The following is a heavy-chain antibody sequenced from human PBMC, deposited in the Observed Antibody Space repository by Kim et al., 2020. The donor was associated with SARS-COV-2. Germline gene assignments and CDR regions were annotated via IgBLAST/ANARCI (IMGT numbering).Heavy chain of an antibody. CDR3: ARDEVPTILGMEDV. Sequence: ASVKVSCKASGYAFSDFFIHWVRQAPGQGLEWMGWIDPKNCDTHYAQSFQGRVAMTRDTSVSTVYLDLSSLRSDDTAVYYCARDEVPTILGMEDVWGQGLTVTVSS. V-gene: IGHV1-2*02. D-gene: IGHD3-16*01. J-gene: IGHJ6*02. CDR2: IDPKNCDT. CDR1: GYAFSDFF.